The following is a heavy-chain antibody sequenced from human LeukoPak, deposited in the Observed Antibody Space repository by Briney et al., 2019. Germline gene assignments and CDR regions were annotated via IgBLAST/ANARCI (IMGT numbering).Heavy chain of an antibody. V-gene: IGHV4-59*01. D-gene: IGHD2/OR15-2a*01. CDR2: IYYSGST. Sequence: SETLSLTCTVSGGSISSYYWSWIRQPPGKGLEWIGYIYYSGSTDYNPSLKSRATISVDTSKNQFSLKLSSVTAADTAVYYCARDHGGFRYWGQGTLVTVSS. CDR3: ARDHGGFRY. CDR1: GGSISSYY. J-gene: IGHJ4*02.